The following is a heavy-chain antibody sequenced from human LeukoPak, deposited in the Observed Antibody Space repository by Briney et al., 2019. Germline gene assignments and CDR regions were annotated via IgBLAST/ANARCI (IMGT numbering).Heavy chain of an antibody. D-gene: IGHD3-3*01. Sequence: GASLRLSCVVSGFTFSSYAMSWVRQAPGKGLEWVSTIGASGGSTYYADSVKGRFTISRDNAKNELYLQMNSLRAEDTAVYYCAKCLGCYDFWSGYSAPDYWGQGTLVTVSS. CDR3: AKCLGCYDFWSGYSAPDY. CDR2: IGASGGST. V-gene: IGHV3-23*01. CDR1: GFTFSSYA. J-gene: IGHJ4*02.